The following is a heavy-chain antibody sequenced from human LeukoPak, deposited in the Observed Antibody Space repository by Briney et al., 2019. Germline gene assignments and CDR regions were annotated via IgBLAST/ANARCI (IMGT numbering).Heavy chain of an antibody. CDR2: IFPIFCTA. D-gene: IGHD2-2*01. CDR1: GGTFSSYA. CDR3: ATSEVVPAGRGWFDP. J-gene: IGHJ5*02. V-gene: IGHV1-69*05. Sequence: SVTVSCKGSGGTFSSYAISWVRPAPGQGLEGMGGIFPIFCTANYAQKLQGRVTITTDDSTSTAYMELSSLRSEDTAVYYCATSEVVPAGRGWFDPWGQGTLVTVSS.